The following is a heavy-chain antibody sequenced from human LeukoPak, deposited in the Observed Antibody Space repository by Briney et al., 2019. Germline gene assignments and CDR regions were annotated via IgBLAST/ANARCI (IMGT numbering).Heavy chain of an antibody. Sequence: SGRSLRLSCAASGFTFDDYAMHWVRQAPGKGLEWVSGISWNSGSIGYADSVKGRFTISRDNAKNSLYLQMNSLRAEDTASYYCAKDMEWFGEVRVPLFDYWGQGTLVTVSS. J-gene: IGHJ4*02. CDR1: GFTFDDYA. D-gene: IGHD3-10*01. CDR3: AKDMEWFGEVRVPLFDY. V-gene: IGHV3-9*01. CDR2: ISWNSGSI.